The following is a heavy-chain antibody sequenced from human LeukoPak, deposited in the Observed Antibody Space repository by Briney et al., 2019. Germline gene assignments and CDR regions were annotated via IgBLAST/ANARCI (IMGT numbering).Heavy chain of an antibody. CDR1: GFTVSSNY. V-gene: IGHV3-66*04. D-gene: IGHD3-9*01. CDR2: IYSGGST. CDR3: ARLHLTSNWLDP. J-gene: IGHJ5*02. Sequence: PGGSLRLSCAASGFTVSSNYMSWVRQAPGKGLEWVSVIYSGGSTYYADSVKGRFTISRDNSKNTLYLQMNSLRAEDTAVYYCARLHLTSNWLDPWGQGTLVTVSS.